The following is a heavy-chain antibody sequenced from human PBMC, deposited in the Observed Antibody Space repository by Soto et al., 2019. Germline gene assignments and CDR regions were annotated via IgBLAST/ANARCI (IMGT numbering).Heavy chain of an antibody. CDR2: INPAKGDT. D-gene: IGHD3-10*01. V-gene: IGHV1-3*01. CDR3: AREYFRAFDI. Sequence: APVKVSCKSSGFTSINYAIHWVRQAPGQSLEWMGWINPAKGDTKYSERFQGRVTITRDTSASTAYMELSSLRSEDTAIYFCAREYFRAFDIWGQGTMVTVSS. J-gene: IGHJ3*02. CDR1: GFTSINYA.